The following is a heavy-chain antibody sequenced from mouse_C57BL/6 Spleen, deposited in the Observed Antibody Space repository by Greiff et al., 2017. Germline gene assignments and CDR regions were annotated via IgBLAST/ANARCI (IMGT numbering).Heavy chain of an antibody. CDR1: GFTFSSYA. Sequence: EVNVVESGGGLVKPGGSLKLSCAASGFTFSSYAMSWVRQTPEKRLEWVATISDCGSYTYYPDNVKGQLTISRDNAKNNLYLQMSHLKSEDTAMYYCARDRGAYWGQGTLVTVSA. CDR3: ARDRGAY. V-gene: IGHV5-4*01. D-gene: IGHD3-3*01. J-gene: IGHJ3*01. CDR2: ISDCGSYT.